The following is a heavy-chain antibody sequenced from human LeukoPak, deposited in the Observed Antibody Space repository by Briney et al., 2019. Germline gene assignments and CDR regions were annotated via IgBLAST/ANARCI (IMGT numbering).Heavy chain of an antibody. CDR3: VKDLRSDFMGVLSRYLSY. D-gene: IGHD2/OR15-2a*01. CDR2: ISRNGRST. J-gene: IGHJ4*02. Sequence: GGSLRLSCSASGFTFSSFAMHWVRQAPGKGLEYVAAISRNGRSTYYADSVKGRFTISRDNSKSTLYLQMSSLRAEDTAVYLCVKDLRSDFMGVLSRYLSYWGQGTLVTVSS. CDR1: GFTFSSFA. V-gene: IGHV3-64D*09.